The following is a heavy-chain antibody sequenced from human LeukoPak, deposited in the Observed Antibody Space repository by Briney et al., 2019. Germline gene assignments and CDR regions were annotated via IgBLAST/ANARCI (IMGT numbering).Heavy chain of an antibody. CDR2: INPNSGGT. D-gene: IGHD5-12*01. V-gene: IGHV1-2*02. J-gene: IGHJ4*02. Sequence: ASVKVSCKASGYTFTGYYMHWVRQAPGQGLEWMGWINPNSGGTNYAQKFQGRVTMTRDTSISTAYMELSRLRSDDTAVYYCARLSGYSGYAKYYFDYWGQGTLVTVSS. CDR3: ARLSGYSGYAKYYFDY. CDR1: GYTFTGYY.